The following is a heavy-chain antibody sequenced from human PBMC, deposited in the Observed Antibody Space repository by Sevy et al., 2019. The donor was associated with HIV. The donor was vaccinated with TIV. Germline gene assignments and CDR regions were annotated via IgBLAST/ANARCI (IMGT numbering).Heavy chain of an antibody. CDR3: ATEGSYRDYDVLGYYGMDV. D-gene: IGHD4-17*01. CDR2: IYQDGSKK. J-gene: IGHJ6*02. V-gene: IGHV3-7*04. CDR1: GFTFSSYW. Sequence: GGSLRLSCVASGFTFSSYWMTWVRQAPGKGLEWVASIYQDGSKKHYVDSVKGRFSISRDNAKNSLYLEMNSLRAEDTAVYYCATEGSYRDYDVLGYYGMDVWGQGTTVTVSS.